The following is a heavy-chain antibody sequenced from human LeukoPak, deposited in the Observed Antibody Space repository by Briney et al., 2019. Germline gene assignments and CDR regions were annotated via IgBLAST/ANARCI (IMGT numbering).Heavy chain of an antibody. CDR2: IDPNSGGT. CDR3: ARDPRDGYNCPFDY. J-gene: IGHJ4*02. Sequence: GGSVKVSCKTSGYTFTDYYIHWVRQAPGQGLEWMGWIDPNSGGTNYSQTFQGRVTMTSDTSISTAYMELSSLRSDDTAVYYCARDPRDGYNCPFDYWGQGTLVTVSS. D-gene: IGHD5-24*01. CDR1: GYTFTDYY. V-gene: IGHV1-2*02.